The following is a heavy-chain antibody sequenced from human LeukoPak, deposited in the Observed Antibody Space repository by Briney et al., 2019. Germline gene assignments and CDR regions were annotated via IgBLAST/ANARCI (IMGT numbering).Heavy chain of an antibody. CDR3: ARVSAIAAPDY. D-gene: IGHD6-13*01. V-gene: IGHV3-21*01. Sequence: GGSLRLSCAASGFTFSSYSMNWVRQAPGKGLEWVSSISSSSSYIYYADSVKGRFTISRDNAKNSLYLQMNSLRAEDTAVYYCARVSAIAAPDYWGQGTLVTVYS. CDR1: GFTFSSYS. CDR2: ISSSSSYI. J-gene: IGHJ4*02.